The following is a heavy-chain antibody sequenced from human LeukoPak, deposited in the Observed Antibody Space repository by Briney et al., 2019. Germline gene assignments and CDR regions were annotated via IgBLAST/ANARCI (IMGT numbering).Heavy chain of an antibody. D-gene: IGHD2-15*01. CDR3: ARQQCSGGSCYSRAIWFDP. V-gene: IGHV4-39*01. CDR2: IYYSGIT. Sequence: PSETLSLTCTVSGGSVSINSYYWDWIRQPPGKGLEWIGNIYYSGITYYNPSLKSRVTISVDTSKNQFSLKLSSVTAADTAVYYCARQQCSGGSCYSRAIWFDPWGQGTLVTVSS. CDR1: GGSVSINSYY. J-gene: IGHJ5*02.